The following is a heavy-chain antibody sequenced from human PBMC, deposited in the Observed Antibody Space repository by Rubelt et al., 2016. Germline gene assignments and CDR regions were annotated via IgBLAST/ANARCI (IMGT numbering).Heavy chain of an antibody. CDR3: ARDGTWRD. V-gene: IGHV6-1*01. CDR2: TYYKSKWYN. CDR1: GDRVSSNSAA. D-gene: IGHD1-26*01. Sequence: QVQLQQSGPGLVKPSQTLSVTCAISGDRVSSNSAAWNWIRQSPSRGLEWLGRTYYKSKWYNDYAESVKSRITINPDTCKNQFSRQRNSGTPEDTAVYYCARDGTWRDWGQGTLVTVSS. J-gene: IGHJ4*02.